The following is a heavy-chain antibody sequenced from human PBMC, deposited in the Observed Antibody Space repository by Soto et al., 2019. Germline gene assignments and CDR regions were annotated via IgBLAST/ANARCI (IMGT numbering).Heavy chain of an antibody. CDR1: GGTFSNYA. D-gene: IGHD3-3*01. CDR3: ARGFRGGVVITPLGAFDI. Sequence: GASVKVSCKASGGTFSNYAINWVRQAPGHGLEWMGGIIPIFGTAVYALKFQGRLTITADDSTTTAYMELSGLRSEDTAVYYCARGFRGGVVITPLGAFDIWGQGTMVTVSS. V-gene: IGHV1-69*13. CDR2: IIPIFGTA. J-gene: IGHJ3*02.